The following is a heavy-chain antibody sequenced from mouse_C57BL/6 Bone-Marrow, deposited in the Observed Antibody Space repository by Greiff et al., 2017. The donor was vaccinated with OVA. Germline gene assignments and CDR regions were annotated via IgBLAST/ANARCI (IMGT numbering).Heavy chain of an antibody. CDR1: GYTFTDYY. CDR2: INPNNGGT. J-gene: IGHJ3*01. V-gene: IGHV1-26*01. CDR3: ARNYGSSPFAY. Sequence: VQLQQSGPELVKPGASVKISCKASGYTFTDYYMNWVKQSHGKSLEWIGDINPNNGGTSYNQKFKGKATLTVDKSSSTAYMERRSLTSEDSAVYYCARNYGSSPFAYWGQGTLVTVSA. D-gene: IGHD1-1*01.